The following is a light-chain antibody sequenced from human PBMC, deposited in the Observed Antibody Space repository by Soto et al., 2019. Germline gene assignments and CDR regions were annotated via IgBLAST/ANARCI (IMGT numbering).Light chain of an antibody. CDR1: SSNIESHD. Sequence: QSVLTQPPSASGTPGQRVTISCSGSSSNIESHDEYWYQHLPGTAPRLLIYRNNQRPSGVPDRFSGSKSGTSASLAISGLRSEDEADYYCAAWDDTLSGRVFGGGTKLTVL. CDR3: AAWDDTLSGRV. J-gene: IGLJ3*02. CDR2: RNN. V-gene: IGLV1-47*02.